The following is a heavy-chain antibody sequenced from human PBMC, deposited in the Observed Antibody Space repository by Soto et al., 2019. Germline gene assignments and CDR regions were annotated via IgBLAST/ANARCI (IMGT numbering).Heavy chain of an antibody. CDR1: GGSINSYY. Sequence: QVQLQESGPGLVKPSETLSLTCTVSGGSINSYYWTWIRRPPGKGLEWIGYIYYSGNTDYNPSLKSRVTISLDTSKNQFTLKLSSVTAADTAVYYCARGQQLYYYYNLDVWAQGTTVTVPS. CDR2: IYYSGNT. D-gene: IGHD6-13*01. CDR3: ARGQQLYYYYNLDV. V-gene: IGHV4-59*01. J-gene: IGHJ6*03.